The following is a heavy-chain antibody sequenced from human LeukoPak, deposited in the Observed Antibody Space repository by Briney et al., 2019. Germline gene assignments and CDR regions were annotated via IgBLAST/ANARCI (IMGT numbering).Heavy chain of an antibody. V-gene: IGHV3-23*01. D-gene: IGHD6-19*01. CDR1: GFTFSSYA. CDR2: ISGSGGST. J-gene: IGHJ2*01. CDR3: AKPRAGYSSGWYYWYFDL. Sequence: AGGSLRLSCAASGFTFSSYAMSWVRQAPGKGLEWVSAISGSGGSTYYADSVKGRFTISRDNSKNTLYLQMNSLRAEDTAVYYCAKPRAGYSSGWYYWYFDLWGRGTLVTVSS.